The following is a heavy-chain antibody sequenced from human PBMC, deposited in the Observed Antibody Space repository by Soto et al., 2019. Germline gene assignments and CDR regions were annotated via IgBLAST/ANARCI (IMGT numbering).Heavy chain of an antibody. CDR3: ARSVAYHFDF. D-gene: IGHD2-2*01. V-gene: IGHV2-70*04. CDR2: IDWDDDE. J-gene: IGHJ4*02. Sequence: SGPTLVNPTQTLTLTCTFSGFSLNTNAMRVSWIRQPPGKALEWLARIDWDDDEFYSSSMRTRLTISKDTSKNLVVLTMTNMDPVDTATYYCARSVAYHFDFWGPGTVVTVSS. CDR1: GFSLNTNAMR.